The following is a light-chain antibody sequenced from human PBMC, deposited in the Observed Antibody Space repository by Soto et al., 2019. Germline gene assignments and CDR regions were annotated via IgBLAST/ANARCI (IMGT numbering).Light chain of an antibody. J-gene: IGLJ1*01. Sequence: QSALTQPASVSGSPGQSITISCTGTSSDVGGFNYVSWYQQHPGKAPKFMIYDVSNRPSGVSNRFSGSKSGNTASLTISGLQAEDEADYYCSSYTSSSPDVFGTGTKLTVL. V-gene: IGLV2-14*01. CDR2: DVS. CDR1: SSDVGGFNY. CDR3: SSYTSSSPDV.